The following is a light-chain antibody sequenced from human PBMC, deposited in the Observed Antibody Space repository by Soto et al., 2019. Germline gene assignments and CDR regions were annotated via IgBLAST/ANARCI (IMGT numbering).Light chain of an antibody. J-gene: IGLJ1*01. CDR3: QSYHSRRSGYV. CDR2: GNS. CDR1: SSNIGAGYD. V-gene: IGLV1-40*01. Sequence: QPVLTQPPSVSGAPGQRATIACTGSSSNIGAGYDVHWYQQLPGTAPKRLIYGNSNRPSGVPDRFSGSKSGTSASLAINGLQADHEADYYSQSYHSRRSGYVFRTGTELTVL.